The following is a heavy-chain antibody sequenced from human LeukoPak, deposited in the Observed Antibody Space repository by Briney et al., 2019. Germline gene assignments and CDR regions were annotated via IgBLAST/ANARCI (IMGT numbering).Heavy chain of an antibody. V-gene: IGHV3-48*04. CDR2: ISGTGTTI. Sequence: PGRSLRPSCAALGFTFSSYGMNWARPAPRKGRGWGSYISGTGTTIYNADSVKGRFTISRDNAKYSLHLQMDSLRADDTAVYSCARGGIGSWTLDSWGQGTLVTVSS. CDR3: ARGGIGSWTLDS. D-gene: IGHD3-10*01. J-gene: IGHJ4*02. CDR1: GFTFSSYG.